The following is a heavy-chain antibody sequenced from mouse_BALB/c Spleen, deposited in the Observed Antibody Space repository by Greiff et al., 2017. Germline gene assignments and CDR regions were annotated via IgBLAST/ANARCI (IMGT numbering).Heavy chain of an antibody. V-gene: IGHV3-2*02. CDR3: ARGITTGSRDY. D-gene: IGHD2-4*01. Sequence: VQLQQSGPGLVKPSQSLSLTCTVTGYSITSDYAWNWIRQFPGNKLEWMGYISYSGSTSYNPSLKSRISITRDTSKNQFFLQLNSVTTEDTATYYCARGITTGSRDYWGQGTTLTVSS. CDR2: ISYSGST. J-gene: IGHJ2*01. CDR1: GYSITSDYA.